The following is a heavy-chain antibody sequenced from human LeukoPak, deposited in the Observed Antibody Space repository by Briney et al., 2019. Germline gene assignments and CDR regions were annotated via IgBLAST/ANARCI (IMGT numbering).Heavy chain of an antibody. CDR2: ISGRGDST. CDR1: GFSFSTYA. D-gene: IGHD4-17*01. Sequence: GGSLRLSCAASGFSFSTYAMTWLRQAPGKGLEWVSVISGRGDSTYYADSVKGRFSISRDNSKNTVYLQMNSLSAGGTALYYCAKDRGVTIDYYYYYMDVWGKGTTVTVSS. CDR3: AKDRGVTIDYYYYYMDV. V-gene: IGHV3-23*01. J-gene: IGHJ6*03.